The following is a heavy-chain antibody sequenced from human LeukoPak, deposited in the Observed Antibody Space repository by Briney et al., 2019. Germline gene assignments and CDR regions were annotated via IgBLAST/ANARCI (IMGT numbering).Heavy chain of an antibody. D-gene: IGHD2-2*01. V-gene: IGHV4-4*07. CDR2: IYTSGST. J-gene: IGHJ4*02. CDR3: ARDRLYCSSTSCYAHFDY. Sequence: SETLSLTCTVSGGSISSYYWSWIRQPAGKGLEWIGRIYTSGSTNYNPSLKSRVTMSVDTSKNQFSLKLSSVTAADTAVYYCARDRLYCSSTSCYAHFDYWGQGTLVTVSS. CDR1: GGSISSYY.